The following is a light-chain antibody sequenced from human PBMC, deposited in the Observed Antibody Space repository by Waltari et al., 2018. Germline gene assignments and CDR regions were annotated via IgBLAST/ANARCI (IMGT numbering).Light chain of an antibody. CDR3: QQYNSYPWT. CDR2: KAS. Sequence: DIQMTQSPSTLSASVGDRVTITCRASQIISNWLAWYQQKPGKAPNLLIYKASSLESGVPSRFSGSGSGTEFTLTISSLQPDDFATYYCQQYNSYPWTFGQGTKVDIK. CDR1: QIISNW. V-gene: IGKV1-5*03. J-gene: IGKJ1*01.